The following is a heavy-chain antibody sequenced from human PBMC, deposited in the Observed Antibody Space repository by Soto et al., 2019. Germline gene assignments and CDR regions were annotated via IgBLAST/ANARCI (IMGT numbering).Heavy chain of an antibody. J-gene: IGHJ6*03. CDR2: VSGSGGRT. D-gene: IGHD1-1*01. CDR1: GFTFSSYA. Sequence: EVQLLESGGGLVQPGESLRLSCSASGFTFSSYAMSWVRQAPGKGLEWVSAVSGSGGRTYYADSVEGRFTTSRDNSMNTLYLEMDSLSAEDTAVYYCAKAGNNWSYYYYRMDVWGKGTTVTVSS. CDR3: AKAGNNWSYYYYRMDV. V-gene: IGHV3-23*01.